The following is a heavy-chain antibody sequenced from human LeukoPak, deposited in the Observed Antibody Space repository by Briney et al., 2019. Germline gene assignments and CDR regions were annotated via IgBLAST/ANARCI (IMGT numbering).Heavy chain of an antibody. J-gene: IGHJ4*02. Sequence: AASVKVSCKASGGTFSSYAISWVRQAPGQGLEWVGGIIPFFGTTNYAQKFQGRVTMTRDMSTSTVYMELSSLRSEDTAVYYCARDGTGYYKRGGYFDYWGQGTLVTVSS. CDR1: GGTFSSYA. V-gene: IGHV1-69*05. D-gene: IGHD3-9*01. CDR2: IIPFFGTT. CDR3: ARDGTGYYKRGGYFDY.